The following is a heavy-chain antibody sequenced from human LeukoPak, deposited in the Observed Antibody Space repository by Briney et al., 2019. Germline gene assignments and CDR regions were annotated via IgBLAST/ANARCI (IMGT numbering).Heavy chain of an antibody. CDR1: GYTFTNYG. Sequence: ASVKVSCKASGYTFTNYGISWVRQAPGQGLEWMGWINPNIGGTNYAQKFQGRVTMTRDTSISTAYMELSRPRSDDTAVYYCARAIAVAGTGGGWFDPWGQGTLVTVSS. CDR2: INPNIGGT. V-gene: IGHV1-2*02. CDR3: ARAIAVAGTGGGWFDP. J-gene: IGHJ5*02. D-gene: IGHD6-19*01.